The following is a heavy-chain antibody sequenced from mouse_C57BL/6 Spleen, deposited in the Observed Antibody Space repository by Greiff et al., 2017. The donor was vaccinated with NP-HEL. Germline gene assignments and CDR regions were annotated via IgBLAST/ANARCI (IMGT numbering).Heavy chain of an antibody. CDR1: GFNIKDYY. CDR2: IDPEDGDT. CDR3: TRWRITTVVATDWYFDV. V-gene: IGHV14-1*01. Sequence: VQLQQSGAELVRPGASVKLSCTASGFNIKDYYMHWVKQRPEQGLEWIGRIDPEDGDTEYAQKFTGKATMTAATSSNTAYLQLSSLTSEDTAVYYCTRWRITTVVATDWYFDVWGTGTTVTVSS. D-gene: IGHD1-1*01. J-gene: IGHJ1*03.